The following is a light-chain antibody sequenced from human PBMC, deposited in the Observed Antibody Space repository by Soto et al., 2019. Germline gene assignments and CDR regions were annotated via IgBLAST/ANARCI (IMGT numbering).Light chain of an antibody. Sequence: HSALTQPPSAYRAVGQAVTISSTGKSNEFGGYNYVSWYQQHPGKAPKLMIYEVSERPSGVPDRFSGSKSGNTASLTVSGLQTDDEADYYCSSYSGTNYHYVFGTGTKVTVL. CDR2: EVS. CDR1: SNEFGGYNY. CDR3: SSYSGTNYHYV. V-gene: IGLV2-8*01. J-gene: IGLJ1*01.